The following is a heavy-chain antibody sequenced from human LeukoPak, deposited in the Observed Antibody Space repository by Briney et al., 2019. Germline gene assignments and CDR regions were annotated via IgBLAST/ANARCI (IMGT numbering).Heavy chain of an antibody. CDR3: ATGRTTVTTPLDY. CDR2: MNPNSGNT. Sequence: ASVKVSCKASGYTFTSYDINWVRQATGQGLEWMGWMNPNSGNTGYAQKFQGRVTMTEDTSTDTAYMELSSLRSEDTAVYYCATGRTTVTTPLDYWGQGTLVTVSS. J-gene: IGHJ4*02. D-gene: IGHD4-17*01. CDR1: GYTFTSYD. V-gene: IGHV1-8*01.